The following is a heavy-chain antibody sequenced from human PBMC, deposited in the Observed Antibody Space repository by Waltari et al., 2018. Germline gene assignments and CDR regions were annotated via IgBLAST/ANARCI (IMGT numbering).Heavy chain of an antibody. V-gene: IGHV3-21*01. D-gene: IGHD3-10*01. J-gene: IGHJ5*02. CDR1: GFTFSSYS. CDR2: ISSSSSYI. Sequence: EVQLVESGGGLVKPGGSLRLSCAASGFTFSSYSMNWVRQAPGKGLEWVSSISSSSSYIYYADSVKGRFTISRDNAKNSLYLQMNSLRAEDTAVYYCARDGLLWFRVNWFDPWGQGTLVTVSS. CDR3: ARDGLLWFRVNWFDP.